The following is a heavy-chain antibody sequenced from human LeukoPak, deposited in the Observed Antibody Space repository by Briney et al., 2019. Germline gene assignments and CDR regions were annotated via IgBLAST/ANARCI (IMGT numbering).Heavy chain of an antibody. CDR3: ARVVYYYYGMDV. J-gene: IGHJ6*02. V-gene: IGHV1-46*01. CDR1: GYTFTSYD. CDR2: IDPSAGST. Sequence: ASVKVSCKASGYTFTSYDINWVRQATGQGLEWMGVIDPSAGSTTYAQKFQGRVTMTRDTATSTVYMELSRLRSDDTAVYYCARVVYYYYGMDVWGQGTTVTVSS.